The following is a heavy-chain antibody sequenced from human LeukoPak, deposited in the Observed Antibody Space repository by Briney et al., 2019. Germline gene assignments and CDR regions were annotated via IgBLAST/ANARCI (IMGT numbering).Heavy chain of an antibody. CDR1: GYTFTSYG. CDR3: ARDSYYDSSGYYYANY. D-gene: IGHD3-22*01. CDR2: ISAYNGNT. V-gene: IGHV1-18*01. J-gene: IGHJ4*02. Sequence: ALVKVSCKASGYTFTSYGISWVRQAPGQGLEWMGWISAYNGNTNYAQKLQGRVTMTTDTSTSTAYMELRSLRSDDTAVYYCARDSYYDSSGYYYANYWGQGTLVTVSS.